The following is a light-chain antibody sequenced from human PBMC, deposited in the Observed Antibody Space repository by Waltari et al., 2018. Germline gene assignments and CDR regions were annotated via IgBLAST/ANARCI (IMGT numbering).Light chain of an antibody. CDR2: DVA. Sequence: EIVMTQSPATLSVSPGDRATLSCRASQSVSSNLAGYQQKPGQAPRLLIYDVATRATGIPARFSGSGSGTDFTLTISSLQSEDFAVYYCQQYNNWPKLTFGGGTKVDIK. CDR3: QQYNNWPKLT. CDR1: QSVSSN. V-gene: IGKV3-15*01. J-gene: IGKJ4*01.